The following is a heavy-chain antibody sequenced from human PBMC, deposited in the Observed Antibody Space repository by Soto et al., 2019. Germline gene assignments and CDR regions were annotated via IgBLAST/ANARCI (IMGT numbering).Heavy chain of an antibody. D-gene: IGHD6-13*01. J-gene: IGHJ4*02. CDR1: GGSISSYY. CDR2: IYTTGSN. CDR3: AREGIAAAGVHDY. Sequence: PSETLSLTCTVSGGSISSYYLSWMRQPAGKGLEWIGRIYTTGSNDYSPSLKSRVSMSVDTSKNQFSLKLRSVTAADTAVYFCAREGIAAAGVHDYWGQGTLVTVSS. V-gene: IGHV4-4*07.